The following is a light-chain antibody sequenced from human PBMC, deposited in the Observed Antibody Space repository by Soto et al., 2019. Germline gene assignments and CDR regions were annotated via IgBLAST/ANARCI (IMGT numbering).Light chain of an antibody. CDR1: SGHSSYA. J-gene: IGLJ7*01. Sequence: QLVLTQSPSASASLGASVKLTCTLSSGHSSYAIAWHHQQPEKGPRYLMKLNSDGSHKKGDGIPDRFSGSSSGAERYLTISSLQSEDEADYYCQTWGTGIQVFGGGTQLTVL. CDR3: QTWGTGIQV. CDR2: LNSDGSH. V-gene: IGLV4-69*01.